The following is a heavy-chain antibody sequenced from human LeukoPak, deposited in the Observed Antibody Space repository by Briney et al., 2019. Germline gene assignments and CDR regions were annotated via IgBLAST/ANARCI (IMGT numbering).Heavy chain of an antibody. J-gene: IGHJ3*01. CDR1: GGSINGYY. V-gene: IGHV4-59*08. D-gene: IGHD3-16*01. CDR3: ARRRLGDAFDV. Sequence: SETLSLTCTVSGGSINGYYWTWIRQPPGKGLEGIGYIYYSGNTNYNPSLKSRVSLSVHTSKNQFSLRLSSVTAADTAIYYCARRRLGDAFDVWGQGPMVAVSS. CDR2: IYYSGNT.